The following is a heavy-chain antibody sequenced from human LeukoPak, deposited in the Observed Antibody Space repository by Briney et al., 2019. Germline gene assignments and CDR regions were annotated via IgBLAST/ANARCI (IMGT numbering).Heavy chain of an antibody. J-gene: IGHJ1*01. CDR2: INHSGST. CDR3: ARGVGGHYYGSGSFSAYFQH. CDR1: GGSFSGYY. D-gene: IGHD3-10*01. Sequence: SETLSLTCAVYGGSFSGYYWSWIRQPPGKGLEWIGEINHSGSTNYNPSLKSRVTISVDTSKNQFSLKLSSVTAADTAVYYCARGVGGHYYGSGSFSAYFQHWGQGTLVTVSS. V-gene: IGHV4-34*01.